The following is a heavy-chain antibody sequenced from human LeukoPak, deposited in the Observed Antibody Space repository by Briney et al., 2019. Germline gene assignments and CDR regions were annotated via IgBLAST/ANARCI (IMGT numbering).Heavy chain of an antibody. J-gene: IGHJ4*02. CDR3: AVYAIAVAGTGIDY. Sequence: GGSLRLSCAASGFTFSSYWMSWVRQAPGKGLEWVSYISSSGSTIYYADSVKGRFTISRDNAKNSLYLQMNSLRAEDTAVYYCAVYAIAVAGTGIDYWGQGTLVTVSS. V-gene: IGHV3-48*04. CDR1: GFTFSSYW. D-gene: IGHD6-19*01. CDR2: ISSSGSTI.